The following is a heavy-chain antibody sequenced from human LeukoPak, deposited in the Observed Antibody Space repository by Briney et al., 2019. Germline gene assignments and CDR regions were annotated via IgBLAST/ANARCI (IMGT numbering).Heavy chain of an antibody. D-gene: IGHD5-18*01. J-gene: IGHJ4*02. CDR1: GGSISSGSYY. V-gene: IGHV4-61*02. Sequence: SETLSLTCTVSGGSISSGSYYWSWIRQPAGKGLEWVGLIYTSGSTNYNPSLKSRVTISVDTSKNQFSLKLSSVTAADTAVYYCAREAITGYSYGRGGFYFDYWGQGTLVTVSS. CDR2: IYTSGST. CDR3: AREAITGYSYGRGGFYFDY.